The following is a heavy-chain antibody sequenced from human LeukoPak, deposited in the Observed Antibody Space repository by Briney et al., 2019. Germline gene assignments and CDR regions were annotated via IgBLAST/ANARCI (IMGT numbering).Heavy chain of an antibody. V-gene: IGHV3-30*04. D-gene: IGHD6-13*01. CDR2: ISYDGGQK. CDR1: GFTFSDYT. Sequence: PGRSLRLSCAASGFTFSDYTMHWVRQAPGKGLEWVAVISYDGGQKYHADSVKGRFTISRGNSKNTVSLQMNSLRAEDTAVFYCARANSSSWHYFDYWGQGTLVTVSS. J-gene: IGHJ4*02. CDR3: ARANSSSWHYFDY.